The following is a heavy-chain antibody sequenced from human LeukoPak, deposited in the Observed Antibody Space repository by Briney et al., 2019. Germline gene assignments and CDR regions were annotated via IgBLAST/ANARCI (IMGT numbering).Heavy chain of an antibody. J-gene: IGHJ4*02. Sequence: PGGSLRLSCAASGFTFSSYIMNWVRQAPGKGLEWVSSISSSSSYIYYADSVKGRFTISRDNAKNSLYLQMNSLRAEDTAVYYCAREFTVDTAMVHWGQGTLVTVSS. CDR3: AREFTVDTAMVH. V-gene: IGHV3-21*01. CDR2: ISSSSSYI. CDR1: GFTFSSYI. D-gene: IGHD5-18*01.